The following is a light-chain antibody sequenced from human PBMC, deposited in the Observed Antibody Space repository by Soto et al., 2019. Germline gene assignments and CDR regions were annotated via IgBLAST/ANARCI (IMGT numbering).Light chain of an antibody. CDR1: QSLSGSY. CDR2: GAS. Sequence: EIVLTQSPGTLSLSPGEGATLSCRASQSLSGSYLAWYQQRPGQAPRLLIYGASTRATGIPDRFSGSGSGTDFTLTISSLEPEDFAVYYCQQRSNWPLTFGGGTKVEIK. J-gene: IGKJ4*01. V-gene: IGKV3D-20*02. CDR3: QQRSNWPLT.